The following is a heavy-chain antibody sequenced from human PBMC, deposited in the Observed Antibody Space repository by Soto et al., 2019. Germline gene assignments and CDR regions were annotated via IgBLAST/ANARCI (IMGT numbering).Heavy chain of an antibody. J-gene: IGHJ4*02. Sequence: EVQLVESGGDLVQPGGSLRLSCAASGFTFSDHYIDWVRQAPGKGLEWVGRSRDKGNSYSTDYGASVKGRFTISRDASKNSLYLQMNSLKTEDTALYYCARSMPRTTAFDYWGQGTLVTVSS. CDR3: ARSMPRTTAFDY. D-gene: IGHD1-7*01. CDR2: SRDKGNSYST. CDR1: GFTFSDHY. V-gene: IGHV3-72*01.